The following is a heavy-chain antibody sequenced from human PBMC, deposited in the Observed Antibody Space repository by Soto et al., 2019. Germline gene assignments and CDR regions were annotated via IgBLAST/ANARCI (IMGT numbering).Heavy chain of an antibody. J-gene: IGHJ5*02. V-gene: IGHV3-23*01. CDR1: GFTFSSYA. CDR2: ISGSGGST. Sequence: GGSLRLSCAASGFTFSSYAMSWVRQAPGKGLEWVSAISGSGGSTYYADSVKGRFTISRDNSKNTLHLQMNSLRAEDTAVYYCAKDGTITIFGVVIRDNRFDPWGQGTLVTVSS. CDR3: AKDGTITIFGVVIRDNRFDP. D-gene: IGHD3-3*01.